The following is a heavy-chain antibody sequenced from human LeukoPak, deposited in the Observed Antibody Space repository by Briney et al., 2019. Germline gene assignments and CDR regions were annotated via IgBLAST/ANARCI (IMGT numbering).Heavy chain of an antibody. D-gene: IGHD4-17*01. CDR3: ALFTVTTGSFDY. CDR2: INHSGST. Sequence: PSETLSLTCAVYGGSFSGYYWSWTRQPPGKGLEWIGEINHSGSTNYNPSLKSRVTISVDTSKNQFSLKLSSVTAADTAVYYCALFTVTTGSFDYWGQGTLVTVSS. J-gene: IGHJ4*02. V-gene: IGHV4-34*01. CDR1: GGSFSGYY.